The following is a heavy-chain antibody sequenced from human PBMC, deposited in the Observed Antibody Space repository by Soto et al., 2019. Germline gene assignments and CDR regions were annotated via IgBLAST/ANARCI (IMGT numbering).Heavy chain of an antibody. CDR1: GFTFSSYA. CDR3: AKNFFFDS. Sequence: EVQLSESGGGLVQPGGSLTLSCAASGFTFSSYAMSWARQAPGKGLEWVSSISVSGVPHYADSVESRSTISRDNSKNSLDLHMSGLRAGDTALYYGAKNFFFDSWAQGILVTV. J-gene: IGHJ4*02. CDR2: ISVSGVP. V-gene: IGHV3-23*01.